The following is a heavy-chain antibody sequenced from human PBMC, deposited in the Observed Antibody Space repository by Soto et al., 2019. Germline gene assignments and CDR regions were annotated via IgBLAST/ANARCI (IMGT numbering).Heavy chain of an antibody. J-gene: IGHJ4*02. CDR2: IYYTGST. CDR1: GSSIRNYY. D-gene: IGHD4-17*01. Sequence: SETLSLTCSVSGSSIRNYYWSWIRQPPGKGLEWIGNIYYTGSTNYNPSLKGRVFISVDSSRRQLSLRLNSLTAADTAVYYCTRVGGYYGDYPNFDYWGQGALVTVSS. V-gene: IGHV4-59*01. CDR3: TRVGGYYGDYPNFDY.